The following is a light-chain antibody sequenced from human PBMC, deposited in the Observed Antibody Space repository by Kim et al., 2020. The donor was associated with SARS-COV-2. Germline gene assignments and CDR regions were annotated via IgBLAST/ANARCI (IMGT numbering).Light chain of an antibody. CDR2: TAS. V-gene: IGKV1-39*01. CDR1: QDISRY. J-gene: IGKJ1*01. Sequence: DIQLTQSPSSLSASVGDRFTITCRASQDISRYLNWYQQKPGKAPKLLIYTASSLHSGVPSRFTGSGSETDFTLTISSLQPEDFATYYGQQTYSASRTLGPGPKVDIK. CDR3: QQTYSASRT.